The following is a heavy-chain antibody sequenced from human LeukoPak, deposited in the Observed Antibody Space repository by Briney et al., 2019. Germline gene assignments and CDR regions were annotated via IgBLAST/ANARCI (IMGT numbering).Heavy chain of an antibody. J-gene: IGHJ4*02. CDR2: ISAYNGNT. CDR3: ARAFYDSSGYYYAGVLDY. CDR1: GYTFTSYG. V-gene: IGHV1-18*01. Sequence: ASVKVSCKASGYTFTSYGISWGRQAPGQGLEWMGWISAYNGNTNYAQKLQGRVTMTTDTSTSTAYMELRSLRSDDTAVYYCARAFYDSSGYYYAGVLDYWGQGTLVTVSS. D-gene: IGHD3-22*01.